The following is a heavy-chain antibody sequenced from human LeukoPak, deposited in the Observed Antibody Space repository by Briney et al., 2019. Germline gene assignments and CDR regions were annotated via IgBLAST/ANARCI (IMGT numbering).Heavy chain of an antibody. CDR2: IWYDGSNK. D-gene: IGHD3-22*01. V-gene: IGHV3-33*01. CDR1: GFTFSSYG. CDR3: ARGDYYDSSGYYFPDAFDI. J-gene: IGHJ3*02. Sequence: PSGRSLRLSCAASGFTFSSYGMHWVRQAPGKGLEWVAVIWYDGSNKYYADSVKGRFTISRDNSKNTLYLQMSSLRAEDTAVYYCARGDYYDSSGYYFPDAFDIWGQGTMVTVSS.